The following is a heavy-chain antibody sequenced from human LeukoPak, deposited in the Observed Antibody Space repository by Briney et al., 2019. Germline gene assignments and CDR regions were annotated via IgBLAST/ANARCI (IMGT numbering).Heavy chain of an antibody. CDR3: TAIHTVTTPGFDP. CDR2: IKQDGSET. D-gene: IGHD4-17*01. J-gene: IGHJ5*02. CDR1: GLTVSSNS. Sequence: GGSLRLSCAASGLTVSSNSISWVRQAPGKGLEWVANIKQDGSETYYVDSVKGRFTISRDNAKNSLYLQMNSLRAEDTAVYYCTAIHTVTTPGFDPWGQGTLVTVSS. V-gene: IGHV3-7*01.